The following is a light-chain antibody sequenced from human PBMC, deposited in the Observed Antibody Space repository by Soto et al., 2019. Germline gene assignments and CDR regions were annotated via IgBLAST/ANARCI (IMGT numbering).Light chain of an antibody. CDR3: QQYGGVPYT. J-gene: IGKJ2*01. CDR1: ESISRDY. Sequence: EIVLTQSPGTLSLSPGQRATLSCRASESISRDYLAGYQQRLGQAPRLLIYGASSGATGIPDRFSGSGAGTDFTLTISRLEPEDFAIYYCQQYGGVPYTFGQGTKVDIK. V-gene: IGKV3-20*01. CDR2: GAS.